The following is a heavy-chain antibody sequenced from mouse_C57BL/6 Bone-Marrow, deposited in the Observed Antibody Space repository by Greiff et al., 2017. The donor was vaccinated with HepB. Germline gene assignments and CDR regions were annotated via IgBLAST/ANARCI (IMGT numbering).Heavy chain of an antibody. CDR3: ARRGQEYYFDY. J-gene: IGHJ2*01. V-gene: IGHV15-2*01. CDR2: ILPRIGRT. CDR1: DSEVFPIAY. Sequence: QVQLQQSGSELRSPGSSVKLSCKDFDSEVFPIAYMSWVRQKPGHGFEWIGGILPRIGRTIHGDKFEEKATLDADTLSNTAYLELNSLTSEDSAIYYGARRGQEYYFDYWGQGTTLTVSS.